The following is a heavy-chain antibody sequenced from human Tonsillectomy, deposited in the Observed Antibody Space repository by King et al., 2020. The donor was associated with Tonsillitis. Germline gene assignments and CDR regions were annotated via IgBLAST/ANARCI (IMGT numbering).Heavy chain of an antibody. Sequence: QLVQSGGGVVQPGRSLRLSCAASGITFSRFGMHWVRQAPGKGLEWVAAISDDGSDYYYPASLKGRFTISRDNSKNTLYLQMNSLRAEDTAVYYCARTYYYGSGSEVGNSYFDYWGQGTLVTVSS. D-gene: IGHD3-10*01. J-gene: IGHJ4*02. V-gene: IGHV3-30*03. CDR1: GITFSRFG. CDR3: ARTYYYGSGSEVGNSYFDY. CDR2: ISDDGSDY.